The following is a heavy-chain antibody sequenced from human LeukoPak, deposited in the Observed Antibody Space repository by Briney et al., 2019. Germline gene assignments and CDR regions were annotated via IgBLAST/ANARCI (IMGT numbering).Heavy chain of an antibody. CDR2: IYHSGST. Sequence: GSLRLSCAASGFTFSSYEMNWVRQAPGKGLEWIGSIYHSGSTYYNPSLKSRVTISVDTSKNQFSLKLSSVTAADTAVYYCARGLYYYDSSGYSAHFDYWGQGTLVTVSS. D-gene: IGHD3-22*01. V-gene: IGHV4-38-2*01. J-gene: IGHJ4*02. CDR1: GFTFSSYE. CDR3: ARGLYYYDSSGYSAHFDY.